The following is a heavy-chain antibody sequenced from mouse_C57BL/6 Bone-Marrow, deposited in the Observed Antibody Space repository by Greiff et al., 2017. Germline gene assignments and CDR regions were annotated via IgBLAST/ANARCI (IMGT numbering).Heavy chain of an antibody. D-gene: IGHD1-1*01. CDR2: ISSGSSTI. CDR1: GFTFSDYG. J-gene: IGHJ3*01. V-gene: IGHV5-17*01. Sequence: EVMLVESGGGLVKPGGSLKLSCAASGFTFSDYGMHWVRQAPEKGLEWVAYISSGSSTIYSADTVKGRFTISRDNAKNTLFLQMTSLRSEDTAMYYCAREVLLLGFAYWGQGTLVTVSA. CDR3: AREVLLLGFAY.